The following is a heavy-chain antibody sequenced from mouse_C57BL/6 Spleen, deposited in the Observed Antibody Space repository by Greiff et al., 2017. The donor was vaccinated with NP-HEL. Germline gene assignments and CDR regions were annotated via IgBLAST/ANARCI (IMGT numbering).Heavy chain of an antibody. J-gene: IGHJ4*01. CDR2: IYPSDSET. Sequence: QVQLQQPGAELVRPGSSVKLSCKASGYTFTSYWMDWVRQRPGQGLEWIGNIYPSDSETHYNQKFKDKATLTVDKSSSTAYMQLSSLTFEDSAVYYCARSATAEAMDYWGQGTSVTVSS. D-gene: IGHD1-2*01. CDR3: ARSATAEAMDY. CDR1: GYTFTSYW. V-gene: IGHV1-61*01.